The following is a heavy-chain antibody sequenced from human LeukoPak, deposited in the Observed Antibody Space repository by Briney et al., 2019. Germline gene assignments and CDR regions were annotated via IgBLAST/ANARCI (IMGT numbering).Heavy chain of an antibody. Sequence: PGGSLRLSCAASGFTFSSYGMHWVRQAPGKGLEWVAVISYDGSNKYYADSVKGRFTISRDNSKNTLYLQMNSLRAEDTAVYYCARGREKQQLYFDYWGQGTLVTVSS. D-gene: IGHD6-13*01. V-gene: IGHV3-30*03. CDR1: GFTFSSYG. CDR2: ISYDGSNK. CDR3: ARGREKQQLYFDY. J-gene: IGHJ4*02.